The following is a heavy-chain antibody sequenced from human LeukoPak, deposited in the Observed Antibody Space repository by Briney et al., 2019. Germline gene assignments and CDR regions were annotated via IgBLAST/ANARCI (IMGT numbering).Heavy chain of an antibody. D-gene: IGHD2-15*01. Sequence: GGSLRLSCEASGFTFSNYSMNWVRQAPGKGLEWVSYIRSSSSTIYYADSVKGRFTISRDNAKNSLYLQMNSLRAEDTAVYYCARAKRSGFDIWGQGTMVTVSS. V-gene: IGHV3-48*01. CDR2: IRSSSSTI. CDR1: GFTFSNYS. CDR3: ARAKRSGFDI. J-gene: IGHJ3*02.